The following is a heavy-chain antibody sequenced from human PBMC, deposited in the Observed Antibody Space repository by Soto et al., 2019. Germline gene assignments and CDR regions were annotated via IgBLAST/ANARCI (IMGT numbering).Heavy chain of an antibody. CDR2: IKSKTDGGTT. CDR3: TTAVVVPAAMPRARMVTDY. D-gene: IGHD2-2*01. J-gene: IGHJ4*02. V-gene: IGHV3-15*01. CDR1: GFPFSNAW. Sequence: GGSLRLSCAASGFPFSNAWMSWVRQAPGKGLEWVGRIKSKTDGGTTDYAAPVKGGFTISRDDSKNTPYLQMNSLKTEDTAVDYCTTAVVVPAAMPRARMVTDYWGQGTLVTVSS.